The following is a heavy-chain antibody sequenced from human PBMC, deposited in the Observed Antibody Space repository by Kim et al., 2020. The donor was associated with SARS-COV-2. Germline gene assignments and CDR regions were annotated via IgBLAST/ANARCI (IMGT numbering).Heavy chain of an antibody. CDR1: GFTFSSYA. Sequence: GGSLRLSCAASGFTFSSYAMSWVRQAPGKGLEWVSAISGSGGSTYYADSVKGRFTISRDNSKNTLYLQMNSLRAEDTAVYYCAKVALEMATPHADWYFDLWGRGTLVTVSS. D-gene: IGHD5-12*01. CDR3: AKVALEMATPHADWYFDL. CDR2: ISGSGGST. V-gene: IGHV3-23*01. J-gene: IGHJ2*01.